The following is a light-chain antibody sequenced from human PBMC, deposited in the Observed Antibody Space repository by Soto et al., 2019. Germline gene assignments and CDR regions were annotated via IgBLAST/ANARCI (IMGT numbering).Light chain of an antibody. CDR3: QTWGTGIGV. CDR2: LNTDGSH. J-gene: IGLJ2*01. Sequence: QSVLTQSPSASASLGASVKLTCTLSSGHSSYAIAWHQQQPEKGPRYLMKLNTDGSHSKGDGIPDRFSGSTSGAECYLTISSLQSEDEADYYCQTWGTGIGVFGGGTQLTVL. CDR1: SGHSSYA. V-gene: IGLV4-69*01.